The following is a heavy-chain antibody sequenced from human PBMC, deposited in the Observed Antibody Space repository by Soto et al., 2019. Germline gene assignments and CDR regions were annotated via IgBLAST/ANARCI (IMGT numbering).Heavy chain of an antibody. CDR2: IGVAGDT. J-gene: IGHJ4*02. CDR3: ASGGWGSSWYEGGSRIDY. V-gene: IGHV3-13*01. D-gene: IGHD6-13*01. CDR1: GFTFSSYA. Sequence: EVQLVESGGGLVQPGGSLRLSCAASGFTFSSYAMHWVRQVAGKGLEWVSAIGVAGDTYYPDSVKDRFTISRENANNSLYLPMNSLGAEDTAVDYCASGGWGSSWYEGGSRIDYWGQGTLVTVSS.